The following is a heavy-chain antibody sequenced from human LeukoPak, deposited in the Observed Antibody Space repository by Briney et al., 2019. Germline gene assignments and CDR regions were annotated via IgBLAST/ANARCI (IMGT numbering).Heavy chain of an antibody. CDR1: GFTFSSYA. J-gene: IGHJ3*02. Sequence: GGSLRLSCAASGFTFSSYAMHWVRQAPGKGLEWVAVISYDGSNKYYADSVKGRFTISRDNSKNTLYLQMNSLRAEDTAVYYCARAAITMIVRGAFDIWGQGTMVTVSS. D-gene: IGHD3-22*01. CDR3: ARAAITMIVRGAFDI. CDR2: ISYDGSNK. V-gene: IGHV3-30-3*01.